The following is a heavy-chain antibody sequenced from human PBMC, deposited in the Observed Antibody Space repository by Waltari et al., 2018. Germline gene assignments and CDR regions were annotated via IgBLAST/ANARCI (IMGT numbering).Heavy chain of an antibody. CDR3: ARGSTGYVRVWDS. Sequence: EVQLMESGGGLVQPGGSLRLSCAASGFNFAAYWMTWVRLAPGKGLEWVANIKYDGSATYHADSVNGRFAISRYNAHNSLYLQMNSVIADDTAIYFCARGSTGYVRVWDSWGQGTMVTVSS. D-gene: IGHD2-2*01. J-gene: IGHJ4*02. CDR2: IKYDGSAT. CDR1: GFNFAAYW. V-gene: IGHV3-7*03.